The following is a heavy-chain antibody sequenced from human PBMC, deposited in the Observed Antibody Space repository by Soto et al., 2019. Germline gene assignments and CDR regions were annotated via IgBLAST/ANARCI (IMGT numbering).Heavy chain of an antibody. J-gene: IGHJ4*02. D-gene: IGHD4-17*01. CDR2: IYYSGST. Sequence: PSETLSLTCTVSGGSISSSSYYWGWIRQPPGKGLEWIGSIYYSGSTYYNPSLKSRVTISVDTSKNQFSLKLSSVTAADTAVYYCARHVRYGDALHYFDYWGQGTLVTVSS. CDR1: GGSISSSSYY. CDR3: ARHVRYGDALHYFDY. V-gene: IGHV4-39*01.